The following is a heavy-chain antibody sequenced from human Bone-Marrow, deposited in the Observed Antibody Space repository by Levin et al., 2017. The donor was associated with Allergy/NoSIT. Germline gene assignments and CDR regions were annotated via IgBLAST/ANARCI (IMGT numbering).Heavy chain of an antibody. CDR3: ARVLYGCSGGSCYYFYYGMDV. CDR2: ISPDSGGS. D-gene: IGHD2-15*01. Sequence: GASVKVSCKASGYTFSSYYIHWVRQAPGQGLQWMGWISPDSGGSNYAQRFQGRVTFSRDTSTSTVYMELSRLTSDDTAVYYCARVLYGCSGGSCYYFYYGMDVWGQGTTVTVSS. J-gene: IGHJ6*02. CDR1: GYTFSSYY. V-gene: IGHV1-2*02.